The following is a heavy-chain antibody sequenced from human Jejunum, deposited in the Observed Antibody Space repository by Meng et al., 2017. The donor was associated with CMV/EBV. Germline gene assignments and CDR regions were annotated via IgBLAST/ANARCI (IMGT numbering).Heavy chain of an antibody. CDR3: ARDLNIPRHPDFIDY. CDR2: IENDGTYT. V-gene: IGHV3-74*01. J-gene: IGHJ4*02. CDR1: GFNLRSYW. Sequence: EVQLVESGGGLVEPGGSLRLSCAASGFNLRSYWMHWVRQPPGKGLVWVSRIENDGTYTHYADSVKGRFTISRDNAKNTLYLQMNNLRAEGTAVYYCARDLNIPRHPDFIDYWGQGALVTVSS. D-gene: IGHD2-2*02.